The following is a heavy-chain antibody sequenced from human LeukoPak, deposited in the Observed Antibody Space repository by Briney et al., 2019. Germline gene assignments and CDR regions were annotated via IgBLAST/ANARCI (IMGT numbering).Heavy chain of an antibody. Sequence: PGGSLRLSCAASGFTFSSYSMNWVRQAPGKGLEWVSYISSSSSTIYYADSVKGRFTISRDNAKNSLYLQMNSLRAEDTAVYYCARGSRYCSGGSCYSYWGQGTLVTVSS. V-gene: IGHV3-48*01. D-gene: IGHD2-15*01. CDR1: GFTFSSYS. CDR2: ISSSSSTI. CDR3: ARGSRYCSGGSCYSY. J-gene: IGHJ4*02.